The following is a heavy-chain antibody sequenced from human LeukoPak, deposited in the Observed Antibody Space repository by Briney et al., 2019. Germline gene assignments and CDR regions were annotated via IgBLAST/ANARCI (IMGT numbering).Heavy chain of an antibody. J-gene: IGHJ3*02. V-gene: IGHV1-24*01. CDR3: ATFAGIFGVVTHDAFDI. CDR1: GYTLTELS. Sequence: AASVTVSCKVSGYTLTELSMHWVRQAPGKGLEWMGGFDPEDGETIYAQKFQGRVTMTEDTSTDTAYMELSSLRSEDTAVYYCATFAGIFGVVTHDAFDIWGQGTMVTVSS. CDR2: FDPEDGET. D-gene: IGHD3-3*01.